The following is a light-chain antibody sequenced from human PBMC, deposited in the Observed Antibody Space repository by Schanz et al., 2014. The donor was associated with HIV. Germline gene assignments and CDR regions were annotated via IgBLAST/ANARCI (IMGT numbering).Light chain of an antibody. J-gene: IGKJ2*01. CDR3: QHYGSSPST. CDR1: QSVSSSY. Sequence: EIVLTQSPGTLSLSPGERATLSCRASQSVSSSYLAWYQQKPGQAPRLLIHDASNRATGIPARFSGSGSGTDFTLTITRLEPEDFAVYYCQHYGSSPSTFGQGTKLEIK. CDR2: DAS. V-gene: IGKV3-20*01.